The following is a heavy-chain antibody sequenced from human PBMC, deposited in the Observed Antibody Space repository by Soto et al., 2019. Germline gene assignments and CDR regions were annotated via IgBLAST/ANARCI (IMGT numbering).Heavy chain of an antibody. J-gene: IGHJ5*02. Sequence: QLQLQESGPGLVKPSETLSLTCTVSVDSMTSSSYYWGWIRQPPGKGLEWIGSIYYSERTSYNSGSTYSSPSLKSRFTLSGDPSKSQFSLKLSSVTAADTAVYYCARHTRNQFDPWGQGTLVTVSS. CDR2: IYYSERTSYNSGST. V-gene: IGHV4-39*01. CDR1: VDSMTSSSYY. CDR3: ARHTRNQFDP.